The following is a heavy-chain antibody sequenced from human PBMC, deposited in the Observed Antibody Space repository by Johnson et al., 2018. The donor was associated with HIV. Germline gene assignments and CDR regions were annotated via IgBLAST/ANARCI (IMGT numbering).Heavy chain of an antibody. CDR1: GFTFSNYD. J-gene: IGHJ3*02. V-gene: IGHV3-30-3*01. D-gene: IGHD6-19*01. CDR2: ISYDGSNK. CDR3: TTAFPREGESSGWFQDAFDI. Sequence: QVQLVESGGGLIQPGGSLRLSCAASGFTFSNYDMYWVRQATGKGLEWVAVISYDGSNKYYADSVKGRFTISRDNSKNTLYLQMNSLKTEDTAVYYCTTAFPREGESSGWFQDAFDIWGQGTMVTVSS.